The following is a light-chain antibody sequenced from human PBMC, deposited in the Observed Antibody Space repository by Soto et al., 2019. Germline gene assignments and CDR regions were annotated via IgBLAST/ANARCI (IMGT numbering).Light chain of an antibody. CDR2: AAS. J-gene: IGKJ4*01. Sequence: DIQMTHSPSSLSASVGARVTITCRASQSISSYLNWYQQKPGKAPKLLIYAASSLQSGVPSRFSGSGSGTDCTLTISIRQPEDFATYYCQQSYSTPRTFGGGTKVEIK. CDR3: QQSYSTPRT. V-gene: IGKV1-39*01. CDR1: QSISSY.